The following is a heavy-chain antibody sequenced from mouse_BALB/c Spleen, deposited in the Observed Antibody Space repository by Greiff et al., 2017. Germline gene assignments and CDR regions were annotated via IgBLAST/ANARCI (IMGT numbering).Heavy chain of an antibody. Sequence: VQLQQSGAELVRSGASVKLSCTASGFNIKDYYMHWVKQRPEQGLEWIGWIDPENGDTEYAPKFQGKATMTADTSSNTAYLQLSSLTSEDTAVYYCTRGWLRQAMDYWGQGTSVTVSS. CDR2: IDPENGDT. V-gene: IGHV14-4*02. CDR1: GFNIKDYY. D-gene: IGHD2-2*01. J-gene: IGHJ4*01. CDR3: TRGWLRQAMDY.